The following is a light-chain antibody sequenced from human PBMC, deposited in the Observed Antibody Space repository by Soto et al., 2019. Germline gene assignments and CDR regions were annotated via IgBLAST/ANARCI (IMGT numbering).Light chain of an antibody. CDR3: QQYGSSLTWT. Sequence: EIVWTQSPGTLSLSAGERATLSCRASQSVSSSYLAWYQQKPGQAPRLLIYGASSRATGIPDRFSGSGSGTDFTLTISRLEPEDFAVYYCQQYGSSLTWTFGQGTKVDIK. J-gene: IGKJ1*01. V-gene: IGKV3-20*01. CDR1: QSVSSSY. CDR2: GAS.